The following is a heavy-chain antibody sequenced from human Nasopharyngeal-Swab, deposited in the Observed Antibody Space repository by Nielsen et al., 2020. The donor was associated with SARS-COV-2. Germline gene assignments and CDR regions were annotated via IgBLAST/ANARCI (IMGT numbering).Heavy chain of an antibody. Sequence: WVRQAPGQGLEWMGRINPNSGGTNYAQKFQGRVTMTRDTSISTAYMELSRLRSDDTAVYYCARVVATTSGYSDYYYGMDVWGQGTTVTVSS. CDR3: ARVVATTSGYSDYYYGMDV. J-gene: IGHJ6*02. V-gene: IGHV1-2*06. CDR2: INPNSGGT. D-gene: IGHD5-12*01.